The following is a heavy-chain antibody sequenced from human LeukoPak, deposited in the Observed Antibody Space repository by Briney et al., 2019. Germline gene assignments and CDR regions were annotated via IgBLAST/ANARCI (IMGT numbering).Heavy chain of an antibody. CDR2: INDSGST. Sequence: SETLSLTCAVYGGSFSGYYWSGIRQPPGKGVGWIGEINDSGSTSYKPSLKSRVTISVETSKNQFSLKLSSVTAADTAVYYCARNRATTRGSRFDPWGQGTLVTVSS. CDR3: ARNRATTRGSRFDP. V-gene: IGHV4-34*01. J-gene: IGHJ5*02. D-gene: IGHD1-26*01. CDR1: GGSFSGYY.